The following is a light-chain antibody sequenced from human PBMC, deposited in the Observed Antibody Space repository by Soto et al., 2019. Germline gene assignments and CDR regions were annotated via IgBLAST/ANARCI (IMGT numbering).Light chain of an antibody. CDR3: SSYAGSNNVWV. Sequence: QSALTQPPSASGSPGQSVTISCTGTSSDVGSYNYVSWYQEYPGKAPKLMIYEVSKRPSGVPDCFSGSKSGNTASLTVSGLQPEDDADYYCSSYAGSNNVWVFGGGTKVTVL. CDR1: SSDVGSYNY. CDR2: EVS. V-gene: IGLV2-8*01. J-gene: IGLJ2*01.